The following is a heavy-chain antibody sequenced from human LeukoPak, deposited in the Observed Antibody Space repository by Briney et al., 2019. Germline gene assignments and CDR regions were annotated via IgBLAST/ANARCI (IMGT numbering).Heavy chain of an antibody. V-gene: IGHV3-74*01. J-gene: IGHJ4*02. CDR2: IDGDGSDT. CDR3: VRGRGRYFDY. Sequence: GGSLRLSCAASGFTFSDFWMHWVRRDPGKGLVWVSRIDGDGSDTNYVDSVTGRFTVSRDNAKSTLFLQMDSLRPDDTAVYFCVRGRGRYFDYWGQGTRVTVSS. CDR1: GFTFSDFW. D-gene: IGHD3-10*01.